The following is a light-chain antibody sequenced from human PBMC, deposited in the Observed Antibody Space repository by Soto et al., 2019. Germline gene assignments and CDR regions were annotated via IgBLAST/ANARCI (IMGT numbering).Light chain of an antibody. CDR3: MQAVQTPWT. V-gene: IGKV2-28*01. J-gene: IGKJ1*01. Sequence: DLVMTQSPLSLPVTPGEPASISCRSSQSLLHSNGYKYLDWYLQKPGQSPQLLIYLGSNRASGVPDRFSGSGSGTEFTLKISRVEAEDVGVYYCMQAVQTPWTFGQGTKVEIK. CDR2: LGS. CDR1: QSLLHSNGYKY.